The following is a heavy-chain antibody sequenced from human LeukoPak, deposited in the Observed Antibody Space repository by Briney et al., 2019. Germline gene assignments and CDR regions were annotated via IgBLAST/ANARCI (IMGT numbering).Heavy chain of an antibody. J-gene: IGHJ4*02. Sequence: VASVKVSCKASGGTFSSYAISWVRQAPGQGLEWMGGIIPIFATANYTQKFQGRVTITADESTSTAYMELSSLRSEDTAVYYCARASTTRCYSCYFDYWGQGILVTVSS. CDR1: GGTFSSYA. D-gene: IGHD2-2*01. V-gene: IGHV1-69*13. CDR3: ARASTTRCYSCYFDY. CDR2: IIPIFATA.